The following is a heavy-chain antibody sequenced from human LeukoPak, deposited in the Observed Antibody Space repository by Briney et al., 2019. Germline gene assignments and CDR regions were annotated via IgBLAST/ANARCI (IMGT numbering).Heavy chain of an antibody. Sequence: GESLKISCKGSGYTFTSYWIGWLRQMPGKGLEWMGLRNPADSDTRYSPSFQGQVTISVDKSISTAYLEWSSLKASDTAMYYCARHVSSSRVAYDVWGQGTMVTVSS. D-gene: IGHD2-2*01. CDR2: RNPADSDT. CDR1: GYTFTSYW. J-gene: IGHJ3*01. CDR3: ARHVSSSRVAYDV. V-gene: IGHV5-51*01.